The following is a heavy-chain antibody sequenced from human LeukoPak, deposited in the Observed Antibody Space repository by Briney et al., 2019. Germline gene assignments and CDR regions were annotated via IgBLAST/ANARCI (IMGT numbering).Heavy chain of an antibody. CDR2: IYYSGST. J-gene: IGHJ4*02. D-gene: IGHD4-23*01. CDR1: GGSISRSTNY. CDR3: ARSSYSSNWSKDY. Sequence: PSETLSLTCTVSGGSISRSTNYWGWIRQTPGKGLEWIGSIYYSGSTYYNPSLKSRVTISVDASKNQFSLKVSSVTAADTAVYYCARSSYSSNWSKDYWGQGTLVTVSS. V-gene: IGHV4-39*01.